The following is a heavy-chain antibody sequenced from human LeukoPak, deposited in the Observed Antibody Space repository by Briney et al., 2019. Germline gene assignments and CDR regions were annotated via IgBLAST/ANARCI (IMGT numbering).Heavy chain of an antibody. D-gene: IGHD3-3*01. CDR2: IYPGDSDT. J-gene: IGHJ5*02. V-gene: IGHV5-51*01. CDR1: GYSFTSYW. Sequence: GESLKISCKGSGYSFTSYWIGWVRQMPGKGLEWMGIIYPGDSDTRYSPSFQGQVTISADKSISTAYLQWSSLKASDTAMYYCGSVTSITIFGVVSSWFDPWGQGTLVTASS. CDR3: GSVTSITIFGVVSSWFDP.